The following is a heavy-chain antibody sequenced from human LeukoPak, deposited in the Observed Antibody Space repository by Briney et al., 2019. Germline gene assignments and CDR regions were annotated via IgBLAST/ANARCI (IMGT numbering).Heavy chain of an antibody. Sequence: GGSLRPSCAASGFTFSSYAMHWVRQAPGKGLEWVAVISYDGSNKYYADSVKGRFTISRDNSKNTLYLQMNSLRAEDTAVYYCARDAFITGFDPWGQGTLVTVSS. CDR2: ISYDGSNK. CDR3: ARDAFITGFDP. CDR1: GFTFSSYA. V-gene: IGHV3-30-3*01. J-gene: IGHJ5*02. D-gene: IGHD3-22*01.